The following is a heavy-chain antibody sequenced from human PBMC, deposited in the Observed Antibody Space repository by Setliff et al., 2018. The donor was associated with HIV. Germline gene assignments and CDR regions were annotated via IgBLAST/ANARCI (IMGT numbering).Heavy chain of an antibody. D-gene: IGHD1-26*01. V-gene: IGHV4-4*07. CDR1: GDSISSYS. Sequence: SETLSLTCTVSGDSISSYSWAWIRQPAGKGLEWIGRIYTSGSTNYNPSLKSRVTMSVDTSKNQLSLKLTSVTAADTAIYYWARAIVGTIDAFDIWGQGTMVTVSS. CDR2: IYTSGST. J-gene: IGHJ3*02. CDR3: ARAIVGTIDAFDI.